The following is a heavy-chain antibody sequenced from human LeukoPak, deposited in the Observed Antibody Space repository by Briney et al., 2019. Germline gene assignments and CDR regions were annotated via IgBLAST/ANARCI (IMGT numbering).Heavy chain of an antibody. CDR2: ISSIDSTT. Sequence: PGGSLRHSRSTPGFTSSGFHMNWLRQAPVLGLEHVAWISSIDSTTYYAYSVVGRFTISRDNDKDLLYLQMDSLREDDTAVYYCARDPHAGIFDSWGQGTLVTVSS. J-gene: IGHJ4*02. CDR3: ARDPHAGIFDS. CDR1: GFTSSGFH. V-gene: IGHV3-48*02.